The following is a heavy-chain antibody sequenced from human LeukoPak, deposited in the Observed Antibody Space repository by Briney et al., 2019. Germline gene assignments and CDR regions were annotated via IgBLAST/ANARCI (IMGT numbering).Heavy chain of an antibody. CDR3: AKDQYDPSSWFHY. Sequence: GGSLRLSCVASGFSFSDYYMTWMRQTPGKGLEWISFISGSGSVILYADSVKGRFTISRDNAKNSLYLDMDSLRAEDTAVYYCAKDQYDPSSWFHYWGQGTLVTVSS. CDR1: GFSFSDYY. D-gene: IGHD6-13*01. V-gene: IGHV3-11*01. J-gene: IGHJ4*02. CDR2: ISGSGSVI.